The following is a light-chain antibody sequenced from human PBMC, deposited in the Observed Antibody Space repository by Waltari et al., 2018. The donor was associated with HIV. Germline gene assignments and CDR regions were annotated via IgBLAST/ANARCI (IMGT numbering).Light chain of an antibody. CDR2: QDS. Sequence: SYELTQPPSVSVSPGQTASITSSGDKLGDKYACWYQQKPGQSPVLVIYQDSKGPSGIPGRFAGSDSGNTATLTISGTQTLDEADDYCQAWDSSTVVVGGGTKLTVL. CDR3: QAWDSSTVV. J-gene: IGLJ2*01. CDR1: KLGDKY. V-gene: IGLV3-1*01.